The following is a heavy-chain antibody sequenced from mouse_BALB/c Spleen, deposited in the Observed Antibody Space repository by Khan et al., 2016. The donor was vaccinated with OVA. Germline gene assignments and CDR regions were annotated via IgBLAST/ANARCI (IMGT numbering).Heavy chain of an antibody. Sequence: VQLKESGAELVRPGALVNLSCKASGFNIKDYYIHWVKQRPEQGLEWIGWIDHENGNTIYDPKFQGKASIKTDTSSNTAYLQVSRLTSDATAVYYCARDGYSPWFAYWGQGTLVTVSA. CDR3: ARDGYSPWFAY. D-gene: IGHD2-3*01. CDR2: IDHENGNT. V-gene: IGHV14-1*02. J-gene: IGHJ3*01. CDR1: GFNIKDYY.